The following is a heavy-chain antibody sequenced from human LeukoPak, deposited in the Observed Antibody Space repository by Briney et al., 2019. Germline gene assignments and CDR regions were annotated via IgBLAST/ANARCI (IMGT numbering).Heavy chain of an antibody. CDR3: ARESSRNAFDI. CDR2: IYYSGNT. J-gene: IGHJ3*02. V-gene: IGHV4-59*01. Sequence: SETLSLTRTVSGGSISSYYWSWIRQPPGKGLEWIGYIYYSGNTNHNPSLKSRVTISVDTSKNQFSLKLSSVTAADTAVYYCARESSRNAFDIWGQGTMVTVSS. CDR1: GGSISSYY.